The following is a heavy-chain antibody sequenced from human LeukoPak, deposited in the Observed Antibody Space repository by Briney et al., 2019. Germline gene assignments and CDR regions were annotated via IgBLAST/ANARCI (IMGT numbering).Heavy chain of an antibody. CDR1: GYTFTGYY. J-gene: IGHJ4*02. CDR2: INPNSGGT. Sequence: ASVKVSCKASGYTFTGYYMHWVRQAPGQGLEWMGRINPNSGGTNYAQKFQGRVTMTRDTSISTAYMELSRLRSDDTAVYYCARGEGRRDGYNYIRDGTRHDYWRQGTLVTVSS. V-gene: IGHV1-2*06. CDR3: ARGEGRRDGYNYIRDGTRHDY. D-gene: IGHD5-24*01.